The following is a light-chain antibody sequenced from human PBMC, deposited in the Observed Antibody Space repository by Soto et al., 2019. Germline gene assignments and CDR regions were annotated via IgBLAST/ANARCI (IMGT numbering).Light chain of an antibody. CDR2: GAS. J-gene: IGKJ1*01. V-gene: IGKV3-20*01. Sequence: ERVMTQSPATLSVSPGEKVTLSCRASHSVSSNLAWYQQKPGQAPRLLIYGASSRATGIPDRFSGSGSGTDFTLTISRLEPEDFAVYYCQQYGSSPPWTFGQGTKVDIK. CDR1: HSVSSN. CDR3: QQYGSSPPWT.